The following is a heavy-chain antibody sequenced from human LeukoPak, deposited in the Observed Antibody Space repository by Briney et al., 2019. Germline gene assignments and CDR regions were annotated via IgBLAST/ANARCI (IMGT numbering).Heavy chain of an antibody. D-gene: IGHD3-10*01. CDR3: ARDLSGSLYFDY. CDR1: GACISSYY. CDR2: LYISGST. J-gene: IGHJ4*02. Sequence: PSETLSLTCTVSGACISSYYYNWIRQTAGRGLEWIGRLYISGSTDYNPSLKSRVTISVDTSNNQFSLNLNSVTAADTAVYFCARDLSGSLYFDYWGQGVLVTVSS. V-gene: IGHV4-4*07.